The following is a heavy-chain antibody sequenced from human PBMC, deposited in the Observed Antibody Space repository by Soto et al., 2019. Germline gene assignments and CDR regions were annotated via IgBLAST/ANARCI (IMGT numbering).Heavy chain of an antibody. CDR3: ASGASLEWSFDY. Sequence: AEQVSCMASGGTFSSYAISWVRQAPGQGLEWMGGIIHIFGTANYAQKFQGRVTITADKSTSTAYMELSSLRAEDTAVYYCASGASLEWSFDYWGQGTLVTVSS. J-gene: IGHJ4*02. CDR2: IIHIFGTA. V-gene: IGHV1-69*06. D-gene: IGHD3-3*01. CDR1: GGTFSSYA.